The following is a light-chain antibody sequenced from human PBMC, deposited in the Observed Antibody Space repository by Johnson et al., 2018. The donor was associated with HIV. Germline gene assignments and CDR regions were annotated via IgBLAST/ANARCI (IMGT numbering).Light chain of an antibody. Sequence: QLVLTQPPSMSAAPGQKVTISCSASSSNIGNNYVSWYQQLPGTAPKLLIYDNHKRPSGIPDRFSGSKSGTSATLGITGLQTGDEADYYCGTWDSSLSVYVFGTGTKVTVL. CDR3: GTWDSSLSVYV. CDR1: SSNIGNNY. J-gene: IGLJ1*01. CDR2: DNH. V-gene: IGLV1-51*02.